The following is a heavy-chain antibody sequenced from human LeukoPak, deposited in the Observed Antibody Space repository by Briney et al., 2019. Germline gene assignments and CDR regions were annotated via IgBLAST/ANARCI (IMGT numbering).Heavy chain of an antibody. J-gene: IGHJ4*02. CDR1: GYSFSSYW. CDR2: IYPGDSDT. CDR3: ARQRLTTVPYYFDY. Sequence: GESLKISCKGSGYSFSSYWIGWVRQMPGKGLEWMGIIYPGDSDTRYSPSLQGQVTISAGKSISTAYLQWSSLKASDTAMYYCARQRLTTVPYYFDYWGQGTLVTVSS. V-gene: IGHV5-51*01. D-gene: IGHD4-17*01.